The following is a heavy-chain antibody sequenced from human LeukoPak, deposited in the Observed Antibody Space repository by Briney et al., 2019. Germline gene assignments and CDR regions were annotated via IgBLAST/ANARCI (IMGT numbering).Heavy chain of an antibody. V-gene: IGHV3-11*01. D-gene: IGHD3-9*01. CDR3: ARDILTGNNFEPYYYGMDV. CDR1: GFTFSDYY. J-gene: IGHJ6*02. CDR2: ISSSGSTI. Sequence: KPGGSLRLSCAASGFTFSDYYMSWIRQAPGKGLEWVSYISSSGSTIYYADSVKGRFTISRDNAKNSLFLQMNSLRAEDTAVYYCARDILTGNNFEPYYYGMDVWGQGTTVTVSS.